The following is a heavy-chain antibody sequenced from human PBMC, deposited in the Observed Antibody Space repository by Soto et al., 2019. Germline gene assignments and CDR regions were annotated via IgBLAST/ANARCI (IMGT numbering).Heavy chain of an antibody. CDR2: IYYSGST. J-gene: IGHJ6*02. CDR1: GGSISSGDYY. CDR3: ARDRGYYDSSGSGVGMDV. D-gene: IGHD3-22*01. Sequence: ASETLSLTCTVSGGSISSGDYYWSWIRQPPGKGLEWIGYIYYSGSTYYNPSLKSRVTISVDTSKNQFSLKLSSVTAADTAVYYCARDRGYYDSSGSGVGMDVWGQGTTVTVSS. V-gene: IGHV4-30-4*01.